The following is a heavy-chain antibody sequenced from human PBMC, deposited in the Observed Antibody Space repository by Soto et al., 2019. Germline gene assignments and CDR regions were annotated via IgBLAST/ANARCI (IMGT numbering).Heavy chain of an antibody. Sequence: ASLKVSCKASGYTFTSYGISWVRQAPGQGLEWMGWISAYNGNTNYAQKLQGRVTMTTDTSTSTAYMELRSLRSDDTAVYYCARASGYFWCSGFDYWGQGTLVTVSS. CDR2: ISAYNGNT. V-gene: IGHV1-18*01. D-gene: IGHD3-3*01. CDR3: ARASGYFWCSGFDY. J-gene: IGHJ4*02. CDR1: GYTFTSYG.